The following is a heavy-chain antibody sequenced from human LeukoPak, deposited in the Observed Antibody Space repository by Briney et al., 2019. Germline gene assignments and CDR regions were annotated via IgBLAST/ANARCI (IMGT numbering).Heavy chain of an antibody. CDR1: GDSVCSNSAT. Sequence: SQTLSLTCAISGDSVCSNSATGNWIRQSPSRGLEWLGRTYFRSKWYNGYAVSMKGRITITPDTSKNQFSLQLHSVTPEDTAVYYCATEKYWGQGTLVTVSS. D-gene: IGHD2-21*02. CDR2: TYFRSKWYN. J-gene: IGHJ4*02. CDR3: ATEKY. V-gene: IGHV6-1*01.